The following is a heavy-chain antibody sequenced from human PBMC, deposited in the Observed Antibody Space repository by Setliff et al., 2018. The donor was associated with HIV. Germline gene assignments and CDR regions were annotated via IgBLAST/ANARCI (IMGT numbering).Heavy chain of an antibody. J-gene: IGHJ4*02. CDR3: ARLGSDYYDSSGYLYYFDY. D-gene: IGHD3-22*01. V-gene: IGHV4-34*01. CDR2: INHSGST. Sequence: PSETLSLTCAVYGGSFGTYYWSWIRQPPGVGLQWIGEINHSGSTHYNPSLKRRVTISVDTSKNQFSLKLSSVTAADTAVYYCARLGSDYYDSSGYLYYFDYWGQGTLVTVSS. CDR1: GGSFGTYY.